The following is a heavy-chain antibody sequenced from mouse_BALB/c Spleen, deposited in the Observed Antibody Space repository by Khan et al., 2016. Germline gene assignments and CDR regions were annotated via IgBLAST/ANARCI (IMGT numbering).Heavy chain of an antibody. V-gene: IGHV4-1*02. J-gene: IGHJ1*01. D-gene: IGHD4-1*01. CDR2: INPDSSTI. CDR3: SRNWSWYFDV. Sequence: EVKLLESGGGLVQPGGSLKLSCAASGFDFSRYWMSWVRQAPGKGLEWIGEINPDSSTINYTPSLKDKFIISRDNAKNTLYLQMSKVRSEDTALDDCSRNWSWYFDVCGAGTTVTVSS. CDR1: GFDFSRYW.